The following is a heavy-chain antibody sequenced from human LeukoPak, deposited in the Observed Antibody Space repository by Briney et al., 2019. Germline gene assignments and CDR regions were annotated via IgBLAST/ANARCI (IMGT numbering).Heavy chain of an antibody. Sequence: SETLSLTCTVSGGSISSGGYYWSWIRQPPGKGLEWIGYIYHSGSTNYNPSLKSRVTISVDTSKNQFSLKLSSVTAADTAVYYCARDRRQGSSWYTYYYYGMDVWGQGTKVTVSS. CDR2: IYHSGST. D-gene: IGHD6-13*01. V-gene: IGHV4-61*08. CDR1: GGSISSGGYY. J-gene: IGHJ6*02. CDR3: ARDRRQGSSWYTYYYYGMDV.